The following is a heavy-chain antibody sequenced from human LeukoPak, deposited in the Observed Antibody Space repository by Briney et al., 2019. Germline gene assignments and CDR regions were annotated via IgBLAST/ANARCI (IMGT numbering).Heavy chain of an antibody. CDR2: ISSSSSYI. J-gene: IGHJ4*02. CDR1: GFTFSSYS. V-gene: IGHV3-21*01. CDR3: ARDGVPLLEVVTASHDY. Sequence: HPGGSLRLSCAASGFTFSSYSMNWVRQAPGKGLEWVSSISSSSSYIYYADSVKGRFTISRDNAKNSLYLQMNSLRAEDTAVYYCARDGVPLLEVVTASHDYWGQGTLVTVSS. D-gene: IGHD2-21*02.